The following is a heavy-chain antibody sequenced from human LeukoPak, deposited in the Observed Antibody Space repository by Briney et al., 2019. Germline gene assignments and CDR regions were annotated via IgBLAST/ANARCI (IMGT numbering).Heavy chain of an antibody. CDR3: ARDPKTYSSSWYNWFDP. J-gene: IGHJ5*02. CDR1: GFTFSSYA. Sequence: GGSLRLSCAASGFTFSSYAMHWVRQAPGKGLEWVAVISYDGSNKYYADSVKGRFTISRDNSKNTLYLQMNSLRAEDTAVYYCARDPKTYSSSWYNWFDPWGQGTLVTVSS. V-gene: IGHV3-30*04. D-gene: IGHD6-13*01. CDR2: ISYDGSNK.